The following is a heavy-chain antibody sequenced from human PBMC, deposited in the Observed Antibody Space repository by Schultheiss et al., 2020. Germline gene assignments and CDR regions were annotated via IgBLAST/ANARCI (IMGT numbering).Heavy chain of an antibody. CDR1: GFTVSSNY. CDR3: ARGDYDSSGYYNTFDY. V-gene: IGHV3-21*01. Sequence: GESLKISCAASGFTVSSNYMSWVRQAPGKGLEWVSSISSSSSYIYYADSMKGRFSISRDNAKSSLYLQMNSLRADDTAVYYCARGDYDSSGYYNTFDYWGQGTLVTVSS. CDR2: ISSSSSYI. D-gene: IGHD3-22*01. J-gene: IGHJ4*02.